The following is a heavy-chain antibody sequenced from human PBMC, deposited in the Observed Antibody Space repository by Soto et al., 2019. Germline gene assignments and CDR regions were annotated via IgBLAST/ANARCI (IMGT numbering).Heavy chain of an antibody. J-gene: IGHJ4*02. CDR2: IHGGGST. D-gene: IGHD3-3*01. V-gene: IGHV3-53*01. CDR3: ERDGPDGYYLSY. Sequence: EVQVVESGGGLMQPGGSLRLSCAASGFTVNTNYMSWVRQAPGKGLEWVSVIHGGGSTYYADSVKGRFTISRDNSKSTLYLKMNSLGAEDTAGYFCERDGPDGYYLSYWGQGSLVTVSS. CDR1: GFTVNTNY.